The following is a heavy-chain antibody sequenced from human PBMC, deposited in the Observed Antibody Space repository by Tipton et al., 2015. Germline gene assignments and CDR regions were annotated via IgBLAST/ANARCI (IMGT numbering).Heavy chain of an antibody. D-gene: IGHD5-12*01. V-gene: IGHV4-61*08. CDR3: ATGQVAGWFDP. Sequence: TLSLTCTVSGGSVSNDDYYWSWIRQPPGKGLEWIGYIYYSGSTIFSPSLKSRVTISVDTSKNQFSLKLTSVTAADTAVYYCATGQVAGWFDPWGQGTLVTVSS. CDR1: GGSVSNDDYY. CDR2: IYYSGST. J-gene: IGHJ5*02.